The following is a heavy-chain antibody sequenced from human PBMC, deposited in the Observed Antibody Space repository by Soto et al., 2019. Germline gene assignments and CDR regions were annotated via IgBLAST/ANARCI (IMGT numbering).Heavy chain of an antibody. D-gene: IGHD3-3*01. Sequence: SETLSLTCTVSGGSISSYYWSWIRQPPGKGLEWIGYIYYSGSTNYNPSLKSRVTISVDTSKNQFSLKLSSVTAADTAVYYCARVGNDFWSGYYRYFDYWGQGTLVTVSS. CDR1: GGSISSYY. CDR2: IYYSGST. CDR3: ARVGNDFWSGYYRYFDY. V-gene: IGHV4-59*01. J-gene: IGHJ4*02.